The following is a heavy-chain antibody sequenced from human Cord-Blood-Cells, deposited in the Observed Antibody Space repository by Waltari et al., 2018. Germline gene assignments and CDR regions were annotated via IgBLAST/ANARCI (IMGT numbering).Heavy chain of an antibody. D-gene: IGHD3-22*01. CDR3: TICPTYYYDSSGYF. Sequence: YAMSWVRQAPGKGLEWVGFIRSKAYGGTTEYAASVKGRFTISRDDSKSIAYLQMNSLKTEDTAVYYCTICPTYYYDSSGYFWGQGTLVTVSS. V-gene: IGHV3-49*04. J-gene: IGHJ4*02. CDR2: IRSKAYGGTT. CDR1: YA.